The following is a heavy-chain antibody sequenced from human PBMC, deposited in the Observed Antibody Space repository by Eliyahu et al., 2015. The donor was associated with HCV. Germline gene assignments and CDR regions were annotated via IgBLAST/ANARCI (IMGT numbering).Heavy chain of an antibody. Sequence: EVQLVESGGGLIQPGGSLRLSCVASGFTVSTKYXSWVRQAPGKGLEWGSVIYIGGDTYYADSVKGRFTISRDNSRNTLYLQLNSLRAEDTALYYCASLMGSTVETYYFDSWGQGTLVTVSS. CDR1: GFTVSTKY. J-gene: IGHJ4*02. D-gene: IGHD4-11*01. CDR3: ASLMGSTVETYYFDS. V-gene: IGHV3-53*01. CDR2: IYIGGDT.